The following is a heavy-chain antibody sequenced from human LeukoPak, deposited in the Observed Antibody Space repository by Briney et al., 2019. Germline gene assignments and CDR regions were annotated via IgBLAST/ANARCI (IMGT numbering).Heavy chain of an antibody. V-gene: IGHV5-51*01. CDR3: ARQTEFMITFGGVIVYYFDY. CDR2: IYPGDSDT. D-gene: IGHD3-16*02. Sequence: GESLKISCKGSGYSFTSYWIGWVRQTPGKGLEWMGIIYPGDSDTRYSPSFQGQVTISADKSISTAYLQWSSLKASDTAMYYCARQTEFMITFGGVIVYYFDYWGQGTLVTVSS. CDR1: GYSFTSYW. J-gene: IGHJ4*02.